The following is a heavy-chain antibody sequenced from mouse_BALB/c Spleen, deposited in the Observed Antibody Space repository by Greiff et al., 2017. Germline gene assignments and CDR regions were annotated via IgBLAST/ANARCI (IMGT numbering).Heavy chain of an antibody. CDR3: AREGGYDYDGDYYAMDY. J-gene: IGHJ4*01. D-gene: IGHD2-4*01. Sequence: QVQLQQSGPGLVAPSQSLSITCTVSGFSLTSYGVHWVRQPPGKGLAWLGVIWAGGSTNYNSALMSRLSISKDNSKSQVFLKMNSLQTDDTAMYYCAREGGYDYDGDYYAMDYWGQGTSVTVSS. CDR2: IWAGGST. CDR1: GFSLTSYG. V-gene: IGHV2-9*02.